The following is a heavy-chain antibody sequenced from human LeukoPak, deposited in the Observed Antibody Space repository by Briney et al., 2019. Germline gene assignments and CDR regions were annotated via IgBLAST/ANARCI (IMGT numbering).Heavy chain of an antibody. CDR2: IYYSGTT. D-gene: IGHD1-26*01. V-gene: IGHV4-59*08. Sequence: SETLSLACTVSGGSFSSYYWSWIRQPPGKGLEWIGYIYYSGTTRYNPSLNSRVTISLETSKNQFSLRLTSVTAADTAIYYCARLDSGDHGNIPHWGQGTLVTVSS. J-gene: IGHJ1*01. CDR3: ARLDSGDHGNIPH. CDR1: GGSFSSYY.